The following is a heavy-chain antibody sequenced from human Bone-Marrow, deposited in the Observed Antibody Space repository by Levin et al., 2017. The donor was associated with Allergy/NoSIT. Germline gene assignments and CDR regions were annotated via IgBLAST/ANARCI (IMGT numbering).Heavy chain of an antibody. D-gene: IGHD1-1*01. J-gene: IGHJ3*02. CDR1: GGSIHSGGYY. Sequence: SQTLSLPCNISGGSIHSGGYYWNWIRHLPGKGLEWIGYISYSGRTHYNPSLKSRSIISVDTSKNQFSLKVSSVTAADTAVYYCAREFTTSPGDDAFDIWGQGTMVTVSS. V-gene: IGHV4-31*03. CDR2: ISYSGRT. CDR3: AREFTTSPGDDAFDI.